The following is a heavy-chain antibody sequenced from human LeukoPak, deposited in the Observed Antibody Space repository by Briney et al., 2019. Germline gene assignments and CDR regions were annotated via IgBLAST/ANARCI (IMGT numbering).Heavy chain of an antibody. CDR1: GYSISSGYY. CDR3: ARYQTGTMFAV. CDR2: HSHSGSA. D-gene: IGHD1/OR15-1a*01. J-gene: IGHJ4*02. V-gene: IGHV4-38-2*02. Sequence: SETLSLTCTVSGYSISSGYYWGWTRQPPGKGLEWIGTHSHSGSAYYNPSLRSRITMSLDTSENQLSLKLYSVTAADTAIYYCARYQTGTMFAVWGQGTLVTISS.